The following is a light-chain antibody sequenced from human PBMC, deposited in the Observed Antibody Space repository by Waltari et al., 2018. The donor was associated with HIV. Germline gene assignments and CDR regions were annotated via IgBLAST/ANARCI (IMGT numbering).Light chain of an antibody. CDR3: AAWDDSLSGLV. V-gene: IGLV1-47*01. CDR1: SPNSGSNY. CDR2: RNN. Sequence: QSVLTQPPSASRPPGQRVTIPCSGSSPNSGSNYLSLYQQVPGTAPKLLIYRNNQRPSGVPDRFSGSKSGTSASLAISGLRSEDEADYYCAAWDDSLSGLVFGGGTKLTVL. J-gene: IGLJ3*02.